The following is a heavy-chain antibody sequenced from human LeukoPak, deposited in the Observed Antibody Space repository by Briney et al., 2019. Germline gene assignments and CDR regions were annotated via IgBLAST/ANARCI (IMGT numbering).Heavy chain of an antibody. D-gene: IGHD6-13*01. CDR1: GFTFSSYA. CDR3: AKEGTYSSSWTTDAFDI. J-gene: IGHJ3*02. V-gene: IGHV3-23*01. Sequence: GGSLRLSCAASGFTFSSYAMSWVRQAPGKGLEWVSAISGSGGSTYYADSVKGRFTISRDISKNTLYLQMNSLRAEDTAVYYCAKEGTYSSSWTTDAFDIWGQGTMVTVSS. CDR2: ISGSGGST.